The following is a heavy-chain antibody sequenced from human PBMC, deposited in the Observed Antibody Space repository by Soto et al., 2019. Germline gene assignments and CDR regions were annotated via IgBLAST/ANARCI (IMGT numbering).Heavy chain of an antibody. V-gene: IGHV3-7*01. CDR2: IKQDGSEK. D-gene: IGHD3-16*01. CDR3: ARVGGLTRPGYYYGMDV. J-gene: IGHJ6*02. Sequence: GGSLRLSCAASGFTFSSYWMSWVRQAPGKGLEWVANIKQDGSEKYYVDSVKGRFTISRDNAKNSLYLQMNSLRAEDTAVYYCARVGGLTRPGYYYGMDVWGQGTTGTVSS. CDR1: GFTFSSYW.